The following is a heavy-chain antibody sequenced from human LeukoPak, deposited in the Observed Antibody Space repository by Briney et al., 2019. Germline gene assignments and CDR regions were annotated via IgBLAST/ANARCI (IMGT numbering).Heavy chain of an antibody. Sequence: KPSETLSLTCSVSGGSVSGSFYWRWIRQPPGKGLEWIGYIHYSGSTDYNPSLKSRVSISVDTSKNQFSLNLNSVTAADTALYYCARVGGSGSYYYGMDVWGQGTTVTVSS. CDR1: GGSVSGSFY. J-gene: IGHJ6*02. D-gene: IGHD3-10*01. CDR3: ARVGGSGSYYYGMDV. CDR2: IHYSGST. V-gene: IGHV4-61*01.